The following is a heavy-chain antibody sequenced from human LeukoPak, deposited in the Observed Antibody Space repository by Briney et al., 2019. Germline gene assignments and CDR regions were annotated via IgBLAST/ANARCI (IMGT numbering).Heavy chain of an antibody. Sequence: KPSETLSLTCAVYGGSFSGYYWSWIRQPPGKGLEWIGEINHSGSTNYNPSLKSRVTISVDTSKNQFSLKLSSVTAADTAVYYCARGNRMVGHVHRRSHDYWGQGTLVTVSS. CDR2: INHSGST. V-gene: IGHV4-34*01. J-gene: IGHJ4*02. CDR3: ARGNRMVGHVHRRSHDY. CDR1: GGSFSGYY. D-gene: IGHD3-10*01.